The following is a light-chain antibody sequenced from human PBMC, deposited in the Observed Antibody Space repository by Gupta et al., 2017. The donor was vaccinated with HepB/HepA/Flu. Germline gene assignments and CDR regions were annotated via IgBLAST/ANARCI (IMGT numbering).Light chain of an antibody. CDR3: QTGGTGIHVV. J-gene: IGLJ2*01. V-gene: IGLV4-69*01. Sequence: QLVLTQSTYASASLGASVKLTSTLSSGHSSYAIAWHQQQPEKGPRYLMKRNSDGSHSKGDGIPARFSGSSSGAVRYLTISSRQAEDGADYYCQTGGTGIHVVFGGGTKLTVL. CDR1: SGHSSYA. CDR2: RNSDGSH.